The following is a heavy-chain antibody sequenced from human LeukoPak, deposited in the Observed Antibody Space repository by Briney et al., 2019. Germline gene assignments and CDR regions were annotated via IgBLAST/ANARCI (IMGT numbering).Heavy chain of an antibody. CDR2: MSYDGSNK. V-gene: IGHV3-30*04. D-gene: IGHD3-9*01. Sequence: PGGSLRLSCAASGFRFNNYAMHWVRQPPGTGLEWVAVMSYDGSNKYYADSVKGRFTISRDNSKNTLYVQMNSLRAEDTAVYYCARGGLRYFDWLSPDYWGQGTLVTVSS. CDR3: ARGGLRYFDWLSPDY. CDR1: GFRFNNYA. J-gene: IGHJ4*02.